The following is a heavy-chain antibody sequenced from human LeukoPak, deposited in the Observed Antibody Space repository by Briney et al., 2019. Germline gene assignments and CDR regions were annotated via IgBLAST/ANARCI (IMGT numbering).Heavy chain of an antibody. CDR2: IIPILGIA. D-gene: IGHD4-23*01. V-gene: IGHV1-69*04. CDR3: ARGTYGGNSGWFDP. CDR1: GGTFSSYA. Sequence: GASVKVSCKASGGTFSSYAISWVRQAPGQGLEWMGRIIPILGIANYAQKFKGRVTITADKSTSTAYMELSSLRSEDTAVYYCARGTYGGNSGWFDPWGQGTLVTVSS. J-gene: IGHJ5*02.